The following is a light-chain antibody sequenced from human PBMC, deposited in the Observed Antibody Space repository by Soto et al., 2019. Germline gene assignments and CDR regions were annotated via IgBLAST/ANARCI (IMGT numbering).Light chain of an antibody. CDR2: KAS. Sequence: DIQMTQSPSTLSGSVGDRVTITCRASQTISSWLAWYQQKPGKAPKLLIYKASTLKSGVPSRFNGSGSGTEFTLTISSLQPEDFATYYCLQHKSYPLTFGGGTKVDIK. J-gene: IGKJ4*01. CDR3: LQHKSYPLT. V-gene: IGKV1-5*03. CDR1: QTISSW.